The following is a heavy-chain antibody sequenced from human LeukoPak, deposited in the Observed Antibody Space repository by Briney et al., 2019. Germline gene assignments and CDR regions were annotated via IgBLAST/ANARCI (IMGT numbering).Heavy chain of an antibody. D-gene: IGHD6-13*01. Sequence: PGGSLRLSCAASGFTFSSYSMNWVRQAPGKGLEWVSYISSSGSTMYYADSVKGRFTISRDNAKNSLYLQMDSLRDEDTAVYYCATSHSSSWYSRYFDYWGQGTLVTVSP. CDR3: ATSHSSSWYSRYFDY. CDR2: ISSSGSTM. J-gene: IGHJ4*02. CDR1: GFTFSSYS. V-gene: IGHV3-48*02.